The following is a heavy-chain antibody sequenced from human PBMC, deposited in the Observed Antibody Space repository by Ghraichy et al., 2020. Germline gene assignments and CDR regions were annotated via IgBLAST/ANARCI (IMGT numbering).Heavy chain of an antibody. D-gene: IGHD3-10*01. CDR3: ARVGHGSGTGCQGRDWFDP. CDR1: GFSFSSYW. Sequence: GGSLRLSCAASGFSFSSYWMTWVRQASGKGLEWVASIKFDGSEKRFVDSVKGRFTISRDNGKNSIFLLMTSLRPEDTGLYYCARVGHGSGTGCQGRDWFDPWGQGTLVTFSS. J-gene: IGHJ5*02. CDR2: IKFDGSEK. V-gene: IGHV3-7*04.